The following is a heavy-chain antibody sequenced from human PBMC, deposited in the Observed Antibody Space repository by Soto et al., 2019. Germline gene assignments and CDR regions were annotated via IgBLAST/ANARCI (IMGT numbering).Heavy chain of an antibody. CDR2: INHSGST. J-gene: IGHJ4*02. CDR1: GGSFSGYY. CDR3: ARSSLIQLFDY. D-gene: IGHD5-18*01. Sequence: SETLSLTCAVYGGSFSGYYWSWTRQPPGKGLEWIGEINHSGSTNYNPSLKSRVTISVDTSKNQFSLKLSSVTAADTAVYYCARSSLIQLFDYWGQGTLVTV. V-gene: IGHV4-34*01.